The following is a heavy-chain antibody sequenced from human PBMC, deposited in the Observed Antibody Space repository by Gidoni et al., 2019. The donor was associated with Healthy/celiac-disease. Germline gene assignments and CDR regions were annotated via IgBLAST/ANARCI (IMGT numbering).Heavy chain of an antibody. Sequence: EVQLVESGGGLVQPGGSLRLSCAASGFTFSSYWMHWVRQAPGKGLVWVSRINSYGSSTSYADSVKGRFTLSRDNAKNPLYLQMNSLRAEDTAVYYCAREPKDLSFYYYGIDVLGQGTTVTVSS. CDR2: INSYGSST. CDR1: GFTFSSYW. CDR3: AREPKDLSFYYYGIDV. J-gene: IGHJ6*02. V-gene: IGHV3-74*01.